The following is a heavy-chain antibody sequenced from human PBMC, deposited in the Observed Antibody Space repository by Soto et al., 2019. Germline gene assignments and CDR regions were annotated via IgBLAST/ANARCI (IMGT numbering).Heavy chain of an antibody. V-gene: IGHV1-3*01. Sequence: ASVKVSCKASGYTFTTYAMHWVRQAPGQRLEWMGWINAGNGNAKYSQKFQGRVTITRDTSASTAYMELSSLRSEDTAVYYCAKTLPSAMHYYHYGMHVSGQATTVTVSS. CDR3: AKTLPSAMHYYHYGMHV. D-gene: IGHD2-2*01. CDR2: INAGNGNA. J-gene: IGHJ6*02. CDR1: GYTFTTYA.